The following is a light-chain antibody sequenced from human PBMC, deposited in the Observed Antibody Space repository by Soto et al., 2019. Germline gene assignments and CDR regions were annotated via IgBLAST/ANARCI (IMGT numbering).Light chain of an antibody. V-gene: IGLV2-14*03. CDR1: RSDIGAYNF. Sequence: QSALTQPASVSGSPGQSITISCTGTRSDIGAYNFVSWYQQHPGEVPKLILYDVNVRPSGVSNRFSGSKSGNTASLTISGLQAEDEADYYCTSWTTSTTMIFGGGPSSPS. J-gene: IGLJ2*01. CDR3: TSWTTSTTMI. CDR2: DVN.